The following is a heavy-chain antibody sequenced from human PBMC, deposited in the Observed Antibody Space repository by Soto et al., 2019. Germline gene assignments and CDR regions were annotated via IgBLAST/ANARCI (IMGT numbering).Heavy chain of an antibody. CDR1: GGSISSGGYY. V-gene: IGHV4-31*02. CDR3: ARAPGRMMNALRYYYGLEV. J-gene: IGHJ6*02. D-gene: IGHD2-8*01. CDR2: IYHRGGT. Sequence: QVQLQESGPGLVKPSETLSFTCNVSGGSISSGGYYWSWIRQLPGKGLEWTGYIYHRGGTYYNPALKRRITISVDTSKNQFSLKMTSVTAADTAGYFYARAPGRMMNALRYYYGLEVWGQGTKVTVSS.